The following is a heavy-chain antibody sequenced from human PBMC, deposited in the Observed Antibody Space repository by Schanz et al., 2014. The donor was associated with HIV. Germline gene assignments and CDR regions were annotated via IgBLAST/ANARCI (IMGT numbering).Heavy chain of an antibody. V-gene: IGHV1-69*12. CDR3: AASMYNGSYGTHYYFDL. Sequence: QVPLVQSGAEVTKPGSSVMVSCTTSGGTFTNYAISWVRQAPGQGLQWMGGIIPFFGTANYAQTLQGRLTITADESTGTAYMDLTSLRYEDTALYYCAASMYNGSYGTHYYFDLWGRGTLVTVSS. D-gene: IGHD1-26*01. CDR1: GGTFTNYA. CDR2: IIPFFGTA. J-gene: IGHJ2*01.